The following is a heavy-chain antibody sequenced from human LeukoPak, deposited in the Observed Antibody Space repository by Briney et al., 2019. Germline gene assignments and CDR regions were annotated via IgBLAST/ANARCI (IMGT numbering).Heavy chain of an antibody. CDR1: GGTFTSYA. J-gene: IGHJ4*02. CDR3: ARAFFGVGYNFVY. D-gene: IGHD5-24*01. V-gene: IGHV1-69*01. CDR2: IIPIFGTA. Sequence: SVKVSCKASGGTFTSYAISWVRQAPGQGLEWMGGIIPIFGTANYAQKFQGRVTITADESTSTAYMELSSLRSEDTAVYYCARAFFGVGYNFVYGGQGTLFTVSS.